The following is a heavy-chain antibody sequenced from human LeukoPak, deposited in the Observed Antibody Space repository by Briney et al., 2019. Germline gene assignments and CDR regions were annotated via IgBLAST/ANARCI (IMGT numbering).Heavy chain of an antibody. D-gene: IGHD4/OR15-4a*01. Sequence: GGSLRLSCTVSRFTVSSNSMSWVRQAPGKGLEWVSFIYSDNTHYLDSVKGRFTISRDNSKNTLYLQMNSLRAEDTAVYYCARRAGAYSHPYDYWGQGTLVTVSS. CDR1: RFTVSSNS. CDR2: IYSDNT. J-gene: IGHJ4*02. V-gene: IGHV3-53*01. CDR3: ARRAGAYSHPYDY.